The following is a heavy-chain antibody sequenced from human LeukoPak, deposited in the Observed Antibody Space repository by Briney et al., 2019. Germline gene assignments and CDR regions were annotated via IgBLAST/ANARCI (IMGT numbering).Heavy chain of an antibody. J-gene: IGHJ3*02. CDR2: VYYSGST. Sequence: SETLSLTCTVSGGSIRNYYWSWIRQPPGKGLEWIGYVYYSGSTNYNPSLKRRVTISVDTSKNQFSLKLSSVTAADTAVYYCARLNYGDYSGAFDIWGQGTIITVSS. CDR3: ARLNYGDYSGAFDI. CDR1: GGSIRNYY. V-gene: IGHV4-59*01. D-gene: IGHD4-17*01.